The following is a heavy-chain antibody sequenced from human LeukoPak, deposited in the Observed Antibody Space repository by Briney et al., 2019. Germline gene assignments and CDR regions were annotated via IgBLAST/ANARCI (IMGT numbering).Heavy chain of an antibody. CDR3: ARRPGAFTFDY. V-gene: IGHV4-59*12. Sequence: SETLSLTCTVFGGSISSSHWSWIRQPPGKGLEWIGYIYYTGSTFYNPSLKSRVTISIDTSKNQFSLKLSSVTAADTAVYYCARRPGAFTFDYWGQGTLVTVSS. CDR2: IYYTGST. CDR1: GGSISSSH. D-gene: IGHD2-2*01. J-gene: IGHJ4*02.